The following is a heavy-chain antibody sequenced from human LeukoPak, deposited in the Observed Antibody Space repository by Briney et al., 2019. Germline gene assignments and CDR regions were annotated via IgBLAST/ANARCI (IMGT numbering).Heavy chain of an antibody. Sequence: PGGSLRLSCAVSGFTFSNYNMNWVRQAPGKGLEWVANIKQDGSEKYYVDSVKGRFTISRDNAKNSLYLQMNSLRAEDTAVYYCARDLPQGVVVAHFYYYYYYMDVWGKGTTVTISS. J-gene: IGHJ6*03. D-gene: IGHD2-15*01. CDR3: ARDLPQGVVVAHFYYYYYYMDV. CDR2: IKQDGSEK. V-gene: IGHV3-7*01. CDR1: GFTFSNYN.